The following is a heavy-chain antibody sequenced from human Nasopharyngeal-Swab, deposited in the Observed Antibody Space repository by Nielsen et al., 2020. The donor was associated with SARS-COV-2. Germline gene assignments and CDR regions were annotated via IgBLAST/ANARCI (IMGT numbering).Heavy chain of an antibody. CDR3: ARGRWYCSSTSCYTTPYYYMDA. Sequence: GESLKISCAASGFTFSSYSMNWVRQAPGKGLEWVSSISSSSSYIYYADSVKGRFTISRDNAKNSLYLQMNSLRAEDTAVYYCARGRWYCSSTSCYTTPYYYMDAWGKGTTVTVSS. D-gene: IGHD2-2*02. CDR1: GFTFSSYS. V-gene: IGHV3-21*01. CDR2: ISSSSSYI. J-gene: IGHJ6*03.